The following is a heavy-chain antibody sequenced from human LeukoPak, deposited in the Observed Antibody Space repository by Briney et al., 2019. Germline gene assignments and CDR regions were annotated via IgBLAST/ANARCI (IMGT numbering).Heavy chain of an antibody. CDR1: GFTFSSYA. Sequence: GGSLRLSCAASGFTFSSYAMSWVRQAPGKGLEWVSAISGSGGSTYYAGSVKGRFTISRDNSKNTLYLQMNSLRAEDTAVYYCAKQLGYCSDGSCYFPYWGQGTLVTVSS. D-gene: IGHD2-15*01. V-gene: IGHV3-23*01. CDR2: ISGSGGST. CDR3: AKQLGYCSDGSCYFPY. J-gene: IGHJ4*02.